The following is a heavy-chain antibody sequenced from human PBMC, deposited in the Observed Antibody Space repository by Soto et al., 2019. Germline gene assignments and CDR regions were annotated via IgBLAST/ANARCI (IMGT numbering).Heavy chain of an antibody. CDR2: INHSGST. J-gene: IGHJ5*02. CDR1: GGSFSGYY. V-gene: IGHV4-34*01. CDR3: ARGGTGYDFWSGYYEGDNWFDP. Sequence: SETLSLTCAVYGGSFSGYYWGWIRQPPGKGLEWIGEINHSGSTNYNPSLKSRVTISVDTSKNQFSLKLSSVAAADTAVYYCARGGTGYDFWSGYYEGDNWFDPWGQGTLVTVSS. D-gene: IGHD3-3*01.